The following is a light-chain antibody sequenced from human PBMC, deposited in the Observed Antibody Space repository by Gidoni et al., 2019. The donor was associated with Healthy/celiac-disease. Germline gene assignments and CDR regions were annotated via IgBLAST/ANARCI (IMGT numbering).Light chain of an antibody. Sequence: ESVLTQSPATLSLSPGERATLSCRASQSVSSYLAWYQQNPGQAPRLLIYDASNRATGIPARFSGSGSGTDFTLTISSLEPEDFAVYYCQQRSNWPPVWTFGQGTKVEIK. CDR3: QQRSNWPPVWT. CDR2: DAS. J-gene: IGKJ1*01. V-gene: IGKV3-11*01. CDR1: QSVSSY.